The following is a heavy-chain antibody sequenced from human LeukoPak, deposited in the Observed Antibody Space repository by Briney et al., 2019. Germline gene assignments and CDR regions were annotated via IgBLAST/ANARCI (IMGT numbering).Heavy chain of an antibody. J-gene: IGHJ2*01. V-gene: IGHV1-18*01. CDR1: GYTFTSYG. Sequence: ASVKVSCKASGYTFTSYGISWVRQAPGQGLEWMGWISAYNGNTNYAQKLQGRVTMTTDTSTSTAYMELRSLRSDDTAVHYCARAVYDFWSGYPLYWYFDLWGRGTLVTVSS. CDR2: ISAYNGNT. CDR3: ARAVYDFWSGYPLYWYFDL. D-gene: IGHD3-3*01.